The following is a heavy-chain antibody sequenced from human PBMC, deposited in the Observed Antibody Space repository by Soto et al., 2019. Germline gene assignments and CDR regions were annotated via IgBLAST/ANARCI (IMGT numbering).Heavy chain of an antibody. J-gene: IGHJ4*02. V-gene: IGHV4-59*01. CDR3: ARYAVAGNGGVRFDY. Sequence: QVQLQESGPGLVKPSETLSLTCTVSGGSIGSYYWSWIRQPPGKGLEWIGYIYYSGSTNYNPSLKSRVTISVDTSKNQFSLKLSSVTAADTAVYYCARYAVAGNGGVRFDYWGQGTLVTVSS. D-gene: IGHD6-19*01. CDR2: IYYSGST. CDR1: GGSIGSYY.